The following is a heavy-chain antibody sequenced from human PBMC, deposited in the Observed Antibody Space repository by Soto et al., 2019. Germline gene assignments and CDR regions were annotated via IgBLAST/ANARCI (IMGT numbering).Heavy chain of an antibody. CDR2: INHSGST. CDR3: ARAHITMVRGLLGADAFDI. D-gene: IGHD3-10*01. Sequence: SETLSLTCAVYGGSFSGYYWSWIRQPPGKGLEWIGEINHSGSTNYNPSLKSRVTISVDTSKNQFSLKLSSVTAADTAVYYCARAHITMVRGLLGADAFDIWGQGTMVTVSS. J-gene: IGHJ3*02. CDR1: GGSFSGYY. V-gene: IGHV4-34*01.